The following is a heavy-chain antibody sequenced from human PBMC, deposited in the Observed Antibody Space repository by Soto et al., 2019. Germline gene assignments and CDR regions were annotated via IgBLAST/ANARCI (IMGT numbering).Heavy chain of an antibody. CDR3: AKDRRAGGNYGFYSDF. CDR2: SSATGAGT. D-gene: IGHD1-7*01. J-gene: IGHJ4*02. V-gene: IGHV3-23*01. CDR1: GFTFSSYG. Sequence: PGGSLRLSCAASGFTFSSYGMTCVRQAPWKGLEWVSFSSATGAGTYYADSVKGRFTISRDNSKNTLYLQMTSLRADDTAVYYCAKDRRAGGNYGFYSDFWGQAALVTVSS.